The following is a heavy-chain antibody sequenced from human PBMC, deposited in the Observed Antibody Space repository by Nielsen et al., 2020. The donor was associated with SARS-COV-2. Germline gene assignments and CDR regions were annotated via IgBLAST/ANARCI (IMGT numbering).Heavy chain of an antibody. CDR1: GYTFTNYW. Sequence: KVSCKASGYTFTNYWIGWVRQVPGKGLEWIGVLYPGDSDTRYSPSFQGKVTISADKSINTAYLQWSSLKASDTATYYCARHFGYCNTTTCFGHYYFDLWGRGTLVTISS. V-gene: IGHV5-51*01. CDR3: ARHFGYCNTTTCFGHYYFDL. CDR2: LYPGDSDT. J-gene: IGHJ2*01. D-gene: IGHD2-2*01.